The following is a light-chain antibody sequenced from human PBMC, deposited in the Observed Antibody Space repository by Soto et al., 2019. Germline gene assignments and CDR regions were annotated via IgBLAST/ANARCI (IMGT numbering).Light chain of an antibody. CDR2: ATS. CDR1: QGIRND. Sequence: IVVTQSPCTLSASVGDRVTITCRASQGIRNDLGWYQQKPGKAPKRLIYATSSLQSGVPSRFSGSGSGTDFTLTISSLQPEDFATYYCPARTSHPCRFGGGTKVDIK. V-gene: IGKV1-17*01. CDR3: PARTSHPCR. J-gene: IGKJ4*01.